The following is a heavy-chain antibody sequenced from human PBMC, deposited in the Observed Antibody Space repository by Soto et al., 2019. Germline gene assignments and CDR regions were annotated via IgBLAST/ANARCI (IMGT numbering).Heavy chain of an antibody. CDR3: VRAIYSGSPY. CDR2: INQDGSEK. D-gene: IGHD1-26*01. J-gene: IGHJ4*02. Sequence: GGSLRLSCAASGFTSSDYWMSWVRQAPGKGLEWVANINQDGSEKYYMDSVKGRFTISRDNAKNSLHLQMNSLSADDTALFYCVRAIYSGSPYWGQGTLVTVSS. CDR1: GFTSSDYW. V-gene: IGHV3-7*01.